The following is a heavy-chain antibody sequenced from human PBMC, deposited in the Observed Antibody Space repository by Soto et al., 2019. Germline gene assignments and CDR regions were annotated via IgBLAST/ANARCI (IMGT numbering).Heavy chain of an antibody. J-gene: IGHJ3*02. D-gene: IGHD3-22*01. Sequence: SETLSLTCTVSGGSISSGGYSWTWIRQHPGKGLEWIGYIYYSGSTYYKPSLKSRITISVDTSKNQLSLKLSSVTAADTAVFFCATFRSGYYHPDAFAIWGQGTMVTVSS. CDR2: IYYSGST. CDR1: GGSISSGGYS. CDR3: ATFRSGYYHPDAFAI. V-gene: IGHV4-31*03.